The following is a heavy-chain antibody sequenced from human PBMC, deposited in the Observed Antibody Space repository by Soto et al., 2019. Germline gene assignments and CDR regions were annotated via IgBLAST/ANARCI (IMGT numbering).Heavy chain of an antibody. CDR2: IYYSGRT. V-gene: IGHV4-31*03. D-gene: IGHD2-21*02. CDR3: AGVIGGDSEYYFDF. Sequence: SETLSLTCTVSGVSISSGGYYWSWIRQHPGKGLEWIGNIYYSGRTYYNPSLKSRVILSVDTSKNHFSLTLRSVTAADSAMYYCAGVIGGDSEYYFDFWGQGALVTVSS. J-gene: IGHJ4*02. CDR1: GVSISSGGYY.